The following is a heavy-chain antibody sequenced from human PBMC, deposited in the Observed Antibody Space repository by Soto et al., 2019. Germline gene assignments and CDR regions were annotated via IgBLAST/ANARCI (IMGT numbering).Heavy chain of an antibody. V-gene: IGHV3-23*01. CDR1: GFTFSSYA. D-gene: IGHD6-13*01. Sequence: GGSLRLSCAASGFTFSSYAMSWVRQAPGKGLEWVSAISGSGGSTYYADSVKGRFTISRDNSKNTLYLQMNSLRAEDMAVYYGAKKGESGYRSSWYYFDYWGQGTLVTVSS. CDR2: ISGSGGST. CDR3: AKKGESGYRSSWYYFDY. J-gene: IGHJ4*02.